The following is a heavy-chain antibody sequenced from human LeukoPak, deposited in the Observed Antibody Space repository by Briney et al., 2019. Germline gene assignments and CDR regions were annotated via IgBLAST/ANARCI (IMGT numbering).Heavy chain of an antibody. V-gene: IGHV3-23*01. Sequence: GGSLRLSCAASGFTFSSYPMYWVRQAPGKGLEWVSVITQTGGVTYYSDSVKGRFTISRDNSENTLFLQMSSLTVEDTAVYYCAKGRRATTGPTHMDVWGKGTTVTVSS. CDR2: ITQTGGVT. CDR1: GFTFSSYP. J-gene: IGHJ6*03. CDR3: AKGRRATTGPTHMDV. D-gene: IGHD5-12*01.